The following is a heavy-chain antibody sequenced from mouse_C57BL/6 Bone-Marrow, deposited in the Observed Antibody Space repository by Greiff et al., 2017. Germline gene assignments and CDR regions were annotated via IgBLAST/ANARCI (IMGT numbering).Heavy chain of an antibody. J-gene: IGHJ3*01. Sequence: VQLQQSGPELVKPGASVKISCKASGYAFSSYWMTWVKQRPGKGLEWIGRIYPGDGYTNYNEKFKGKATLTADTSSSTAYMQLSSLTSEDSAVYFCANWFAYWGQGTLVTVSA. CDR2: IYPGDGYT. CDR1: GYAFSSYW. V-gene: IGHV1-82*01. CDR3: ANWFAY.